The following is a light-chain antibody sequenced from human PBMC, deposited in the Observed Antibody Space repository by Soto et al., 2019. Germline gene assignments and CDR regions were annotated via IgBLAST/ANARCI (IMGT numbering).Light chain of an antibody. CDR2: AAS. CDR1: QSIIDY. V-gene: IGKV1-27*01. Sequence: DIQMTQSPSSLSASVGDRATITCRASQSIIDYLAWYQQKPGKAPTLLIYAASTVASGVPSRFSGGGSGTDFTLTISSLQPEDVANYYCQKYNSAPQTFGPGTKVEIK. CDR3: QKYNSAPQT. J-gene: IGKJ1*01.